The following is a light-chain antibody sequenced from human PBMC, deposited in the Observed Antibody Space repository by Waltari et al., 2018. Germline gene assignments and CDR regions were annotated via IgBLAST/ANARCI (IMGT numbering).Light chain of an antibody. Sequence: QSALTQPASVSGSPGQAITISCTGTSSDGGGYKYVSWYQQHPGKDPNLIIYEVSSRPSGVSNRFSGSKSGNTASLTISGLQAEDEADYYCSSYTSTDTGVFGGGTKLTVL. CDR2: EVS. CDR1: SSDGGGYKY. CDR3: SSYTSTDTGV. V-gene: IGLV2-14*01. J-gene: IGLJ2*01.